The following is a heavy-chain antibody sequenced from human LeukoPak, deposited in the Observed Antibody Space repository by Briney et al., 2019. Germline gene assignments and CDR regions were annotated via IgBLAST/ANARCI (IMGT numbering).Heavy chain of an antibody. CDR3: ARSDRYTYCSSTSCYQDDNAFDI. J-gene: IGHJ3*02. Sequence: SETLSLPCTVSGGSISSYYWSWIRQPPGKGLEWIGYIYYSGSTNYNPSLKSRVTISVDTSKNQFSLKLSSVTAADTAVYYCARSDRYTYCSSTSCYQDDNAFDIWGQGTMVTVSS. CDR2: IYYSGST. CDR1: GGSISSYY. D-gene: IGHD2-2*01. V-gene: IGHV4-59*01.